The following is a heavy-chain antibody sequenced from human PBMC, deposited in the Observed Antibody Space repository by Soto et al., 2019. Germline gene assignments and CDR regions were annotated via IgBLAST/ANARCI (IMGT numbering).Heavy chain of an antibody. D-gene: IGHD7-27*01. Sequence: PSETLSLTCTVSGGSISSYYWSWIRQPPGKGLEWIGYIYYSGSTDYDPSLKSRVTISVDTSKNQFSLKLSSVTAADTAVYYCARRWGTYFEFWGQGTLVTVSS. CDR2: IYYSGST. J-gene: IGHJ4*02. CDR1: GGSISSYY. CDR3: ARRWGTYFEF. V-gene: IGHV4-59*01.